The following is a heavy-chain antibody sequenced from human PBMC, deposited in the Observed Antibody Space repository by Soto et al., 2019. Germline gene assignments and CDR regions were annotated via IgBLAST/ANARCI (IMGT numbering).Heavy chain of an antibody. CDR1: GGSVSIGSYY. Sequence: SETLSLTCTVSGGSVSIGSYYLSWIRQPPGKGLEWIGYIYYSGSTNYNPSLKSRVTISVDTSKNQFSLKLSSVTAAETAVYYCARGRRFLEWLCLNWFDPWGQGTLVTVSS. J-gene: IGHJ5*02. D-gene: IGHD3-3*01. CDR2: IYYSGST. V-gene: IGHV4-61*01. CDR3: ARGRRFLEWLCLNWFDP.